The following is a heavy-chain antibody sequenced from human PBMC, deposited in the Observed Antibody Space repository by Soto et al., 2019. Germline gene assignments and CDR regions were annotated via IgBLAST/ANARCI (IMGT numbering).Heavy chain of an antibody. D-gene: IGHD3-10*01. CDR3: AREGYYSGSGTYSPPRYYGMDV. CDR2: IIPILGIA. J-gene: IGHJ6*02. Sequence: ASVKVSCKASGGTFSSYTISWVRQAPGQGLEWMGRIIPILGIANYAQKFQGRVTITADKSTSTAYMELKSLRSDDTAVYYCAREGYYSGSGTYSPPRYYGMDVWGQGTTVTVSS. V-gene: IGHV1-69*04. CDR1: GGTFSSYT.